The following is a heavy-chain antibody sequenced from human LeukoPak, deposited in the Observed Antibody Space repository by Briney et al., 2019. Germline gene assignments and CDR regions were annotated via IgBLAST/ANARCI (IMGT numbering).Heavy chain of an antibody. CDR3: ARGIAAAYYAFDI. J-gene: IGHJ3*02. CDR1: GFTVSSNY. CDR2: IYSGGTT. Sequence: GGSLRLSCAASGFTVSSNYINWVRQAPGRGLEWVSVIYSGGTTYYAESVKGRFTISSDNYKKTLYFQMNSLRVEDTAVYYCARGIAAAYYAFDIWGQGTMLTVSS. D-gene: IGHD6-13*01. V-gene: IGHV3-53*01.